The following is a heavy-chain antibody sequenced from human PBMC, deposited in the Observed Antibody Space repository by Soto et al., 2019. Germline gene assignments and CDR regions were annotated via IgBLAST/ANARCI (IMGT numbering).Heavy chain of an antibody. CDR2: ISGSGGST. CDR1: GFTFSSYV. CDR3: ARDMRGTIVLVPAATYYYYYGMDV. Sequence: GGSLRLSCAASGFTFSSYVMSWVRQAPGKGLEWVSGISGSGGSTYYADSVKGRFTISRDNSKNTLYLQMNSLRSDDTAVYYCARDMRGTIVLVPAATYYYYYGMDVWGQGTTVTVSS. D-gene: IGHD2-2*01. J-gene: IGHJ6*02. V-gene: IGHV3-23*01.